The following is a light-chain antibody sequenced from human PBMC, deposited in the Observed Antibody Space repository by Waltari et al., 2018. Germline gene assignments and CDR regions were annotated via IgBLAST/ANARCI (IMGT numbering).Light chain of an antibody. Sequence: QSALTQPAAGSGSPGQSVTIPCTGASSGIGRYDIVSWYQQHPGNAPKLVISDVSQRPSGVSDRFSGSKSGDTASLTISGLQFEDEADYYCCSYAGNYVWVFGGGTRLTVL. V-gene: IGLV2-23*02. CDR2: DVS. CDR3: CSYAGNYVWV. J-gene: IGLJ3*02. CDR1: SSGIGRYDI.